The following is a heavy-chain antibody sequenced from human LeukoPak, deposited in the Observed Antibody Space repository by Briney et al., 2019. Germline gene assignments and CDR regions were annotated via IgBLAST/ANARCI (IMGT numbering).Heavy chain of an antibody. CDR1: GFTFSSYS. J-gene: IGHJ6*03. CDR3: ARGPPYYDSIYYYYYMDV. D-gene: IGHD3-22*01. V-gene: IGHV3-21*01. Sequence: GSLRLSCAASGFTFSSYSMNWVRQAPGKGLEWVSSISSSSSYIYYADSVKGRFTISRDNAKNSLYLQMNSLRAEDTAVYYCARGPPYYDSIYYYYYMDVWGKGTTVTISS. CDR2: ISSSSSYI.